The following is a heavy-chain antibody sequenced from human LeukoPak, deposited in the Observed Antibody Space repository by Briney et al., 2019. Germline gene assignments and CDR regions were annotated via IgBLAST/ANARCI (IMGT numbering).Heavy chain of an antibody. Sequence: ASVKVSCKASGFTFTSYGFNWVRQAPGQGLEWMGWISAYSDNTNFAQKFQDRVTMTTGTSTSTAYMELRSLRSDDTAVYYCARDGVEMATYYYYAMDVWGQGTTVTVSS. CDR1: GFTFTSYG. D-gene: IGHD5-24*01. CDR2: ISAYSDNT. CDR3: ARDGVEMATYYYYAMDV. J-gene: IGHJ6*02. V-gene: IGHV1-18*04.